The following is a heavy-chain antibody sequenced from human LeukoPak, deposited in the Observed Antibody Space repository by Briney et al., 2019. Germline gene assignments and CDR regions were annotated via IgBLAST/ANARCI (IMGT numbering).Heavy chain of an antibody. CDR1: GGTFSSYA. Sequence: GASVKVSCKASGGTFSSYAIGWVRQAPGQGLEWMGGIIPIFGTANYAQKFQGRVTITTDESTSTAYMELSSLRSEDTAVYYCARGSEYCSSTSCYGVRDWFDPWGQGSLVTVSS. CDR3: ARGSEYCSSTSCYGVRDWFDP. V-gene: IGHV1-69*05. CDR2: IIPIFGTA. D-gene: IGHD2-2*01. J-gene: IGHJ5*02.